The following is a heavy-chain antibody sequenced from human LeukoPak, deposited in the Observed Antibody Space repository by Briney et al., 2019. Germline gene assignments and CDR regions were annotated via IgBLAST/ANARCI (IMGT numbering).Heavy chain of an antibody. CDR3: ARLSGRVVCSAGSCYIDS. Sequence: GESLKISCKGSGYRFTSDWIGWVRQMPGKGLEWMGIIYPGDPDTRYSPSFQGQVTISADKSVNTAYLQWGSLKASDTAMYYCARLSGRVVCSAGSCYIDSWGQGTLVTVSS. D-gene: IGHD2-15*01. CDR1: GYRFTSDW. V-gene: IGHV5-51*01. CDR2: IYPGDPDT. J-gene: IGHJ4*02.